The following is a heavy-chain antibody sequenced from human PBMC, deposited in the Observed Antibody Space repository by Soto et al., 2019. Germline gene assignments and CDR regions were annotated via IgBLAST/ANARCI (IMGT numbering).Heavy chain of an antibody. D-gene: IGHD5-12*01. CDR1: GGTFSSYT. J-gene: IGHJ3*02. Sequence: QVQLVQSGAEVKKPGSSVKVSCKASGGTFSSYTISWVRQAPGQGLEWMGRIIPILGIANYAQKFQGRVTITPAKSTRTAYGELCSLRSGDTAVDYCGSGVGWLHDGAFDIWGEGTMVTVSS. CDR3: GSGVGWLHDGAFDI. V-gene: IGHV1-69*02. CDR2: IIPILGIA.